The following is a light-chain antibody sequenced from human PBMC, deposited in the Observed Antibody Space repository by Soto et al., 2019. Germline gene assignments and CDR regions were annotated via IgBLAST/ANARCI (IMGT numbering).Light chain of an antibody. CDR1: QSVSSN. CDR2: GAF. J-gene: IGKJ1*01. Sequence: EIVMTQSPVTLSVSPGERATLSCRASQSVSSNLAWYQQKPGQAPSLLIYGAFTRATGIPARFSGTGSGTEFTLTISSLQSEDFAVYYCQQYNNWPPVTFGQGTKVDIK. CDR3: QQYNNWPPVT. V-gene: IGKV3-15*01.